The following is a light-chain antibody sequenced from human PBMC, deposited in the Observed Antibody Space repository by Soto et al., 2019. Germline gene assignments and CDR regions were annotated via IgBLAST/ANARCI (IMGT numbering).Light chain of an antibody. CDR1: QSISSW. CDR2: DAS. J-gene: IGKJ1*01. V-gene: IGKV1-5*01. CDR3: LQDINYPWT. Sequence: DIQMTQSPSSVSASVGDRVTITCRASQSISSWLAWYQQKPGKAPKLLIYDASSLESGVPSRFSGSGSRTDFTLAISSLQPEDSATYYCLQDINYPWTFGQGTKVDIK.